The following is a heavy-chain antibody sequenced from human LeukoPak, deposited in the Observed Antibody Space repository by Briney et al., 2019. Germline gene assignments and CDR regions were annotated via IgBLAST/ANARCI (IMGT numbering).Heavy chain of an antibody. D-gene: IGHD2/OR15-2a*01. J-gene: IGHJ6*01. CDR2: INSDGSTT. CDR3: ARVGTTSNFYYYYGMDV. CDR1: GFTFSSYW. Sequence: PGGSLRLSCAASGFTFSSYWMYWVRQAPGKRLVLVSRINSDGSTTSYADSVKGRFTISRDNAKNTLYLQMNSLRAEDTAVYYCARVGTTSNFYYYYGMDVWGQGTTVTVSS. V-gene: IGHV3-74*01.